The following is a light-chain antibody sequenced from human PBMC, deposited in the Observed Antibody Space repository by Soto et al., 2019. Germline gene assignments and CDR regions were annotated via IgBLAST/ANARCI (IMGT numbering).Light chain of an antibody. Sequence: ESVLMQSPGTLSLSPGERATLSCRASQSVSSNYLAWYQQKPGQAPRLLIYGASSRATGIPDGFSGSGSGTDFTLTISRLEPEDFAVYYCQQYGGSPPQTFGQGTKVEIK. CDR2: GAS. CDR1: QSVSSNY. CDR3: QQYGGSPPQT. J-gene: IGKJ1*01. V-gene: IGKV3-20*01.